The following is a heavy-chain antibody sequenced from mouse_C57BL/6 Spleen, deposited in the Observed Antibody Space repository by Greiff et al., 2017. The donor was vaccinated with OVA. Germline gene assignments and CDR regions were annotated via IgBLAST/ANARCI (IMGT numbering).Heavy chain of an antibody. CDR3: ARGVITTVVADY. D-gene: IGHD1-1*01. Sequence: EVQLVESGPELVKPGASVKISCKASGYSFTGYYMNWVKQSPEKSLEWIGEINPSTGGTTYNQKFKAKATLTVDKSSSTAYMQLKSLTSEDSAVYYCARGVITTVVADYWGQGTTLTVSS. V-gene: IGHV1-42*01. CDR2: INPSTGGT. J-gene: IGHJ2*01. CDR1: GYSFTGYY.